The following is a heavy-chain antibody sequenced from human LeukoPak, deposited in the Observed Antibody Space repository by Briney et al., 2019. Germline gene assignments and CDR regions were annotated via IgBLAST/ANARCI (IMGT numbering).Heavy chain of an antibody. V-gene: IGHV4-61*01. CDR1: GGSVSSGSYY. J-gene: IGHJ6*02. CDR3: ARANTGYYYGSGRGMDV. D-gene: IGHD3-10*01. CDR2: IYYSGST. Sequence: SETLSLTRTVSGGSVSSGSYYWSWIRQPPGKGLEWIGYIYYSGSTNYNPPLKSRVTISVDTSKNQFSLNLSSVTAADTAVYYCARANTGYYYGSGRGMDVWGQGTTVTISS.